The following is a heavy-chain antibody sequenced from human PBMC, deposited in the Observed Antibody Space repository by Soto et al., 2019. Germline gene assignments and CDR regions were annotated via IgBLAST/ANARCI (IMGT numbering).Heavy chain of an antibody. V-gene: IGHV1-69*13. CDR1: GGTFRSYA. CDR3: ARTLLIYGDYVDYYYGMDV. Sequence: SVKVSCKASGGTFRSYAISWVRQAPGQGLEWMGGIIPNFGTANYAQKFQDRVTITADESTSTAYMELSSLRSEDTAVYYCARTLLIYGDYVDYYYGMDVWGQGTTVTVSS. J-gene: IGHJ6*02. CDR2: IIPNFGTA. D-gene: IGHD4-17*01.